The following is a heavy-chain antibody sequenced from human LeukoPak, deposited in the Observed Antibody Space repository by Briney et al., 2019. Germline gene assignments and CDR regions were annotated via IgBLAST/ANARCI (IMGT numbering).Heavy chain of an antibody. CDR1: GFTFSSYW. CDR3: ARERASESYYKAPPFDY. Sequence: GGSLRLSCAASGFTFSSYWMTWVRQAPGKGLEWVGNINQDGSERYYVDSMKGRFTISRDNAKNSLYLQMNSLRAEDTVVYYCARERASESYYKAPPFDYCGQGTLVTVSS. V-gene: IGHV3-7*01. CDR2: INQDGSER. J-gene: IGHJ4*02. D-gene: IGHD3-10*01.